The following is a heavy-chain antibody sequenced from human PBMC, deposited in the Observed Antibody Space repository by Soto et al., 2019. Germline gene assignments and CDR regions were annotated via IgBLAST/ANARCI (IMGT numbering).Heavy chain of an antibody. Sequence: SETLSLTCAVSGGSISSGGYYWSWIRQHPGKGLEWIGYIYYSGSTYYNPSLKSRVTISVDTSKNQFSLKLSSVTAADTAVYYCARDLSYYDSSGSYDAFDIWGQGTMVTVSS. D-gene: IGHD3-22*01. J-gene: IGHJ3*02. CDR2: IYYSGST. V-gene: IGHV4-31*11. CDR1: GGSISSGGYY. CDR3: ARDLSYYDSSGSYDAFDI.